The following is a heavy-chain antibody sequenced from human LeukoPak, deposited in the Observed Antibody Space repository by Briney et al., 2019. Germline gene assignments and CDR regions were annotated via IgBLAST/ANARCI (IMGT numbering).Heavy chain of an antibody. CDR1: GDTFNKYA. Sequence: ASVKVSCKASGDTFNKYAISWVRQAPGQGLEWMGGIIPIFGTANYAQKFQGRVTITADESTSTAYMELSSLRSEDTAVYYCATHGSGSPEYYFDYWGQGTLVTVSS. J-gene: IGHJ4*02. CDR3: ATHGSGSPEYYFDY. V-gene: IGHV1-69*13. D-gene: IGHD3-10*01. CDR2: IIPIFGTA.